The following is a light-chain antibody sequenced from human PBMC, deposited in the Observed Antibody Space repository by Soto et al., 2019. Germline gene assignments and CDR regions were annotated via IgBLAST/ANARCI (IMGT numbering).Light chain of an antibody. CDR2: EVS. CDR1: SSDVGGYNY. CDR3: SSYTSSTTEV. J-gene: IGLJ1*01. V-gene: IGLV2-14*01. Sequence: QSALTQPASVSGSPGQSIAISCTGTSSDVGGYNYVSWYQQHPGKAPKLMIYEVSSRPSGVSNRFSGSKSGNTASLTISGLQAGDEADYYCSSYTSSTTEVFGTGTKVTVL.